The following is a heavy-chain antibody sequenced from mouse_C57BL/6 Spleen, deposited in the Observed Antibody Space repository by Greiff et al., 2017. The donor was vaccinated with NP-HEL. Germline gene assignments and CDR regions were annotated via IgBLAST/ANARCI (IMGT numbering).Heavy chain of an antibody. Sequence: EVMLVESGGGLVKPGGSLKLSCAASGFTFSDYGMHWVRQAPEKGLEWVAYISSGSSTIYYADTVKGRFTISRDNAKNTLFLQMTSLRSEDTAMYYCARNALGYFDYWGQGTTLTVSS. J-gene: IGHJ2*01. CDR1: GFTFSDYG. V-gene: IGHV5-17*01. CDR3: ARNALGYFDY. D-gene: IGHD4-1*01. CDR2: ISSGSSTI.